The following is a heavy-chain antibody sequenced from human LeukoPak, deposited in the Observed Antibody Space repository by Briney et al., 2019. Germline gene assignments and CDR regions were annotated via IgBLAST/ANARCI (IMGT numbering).Heavy chain of an antibody. CDR1: GLTFSSYA. V-gene: IGHV3-23*01. J-gene: IGHJ4*02. Sequence: GGSLRLSCAASGLTFSSYAMSWVRQAPGKGLEWVSAISGSGGSTYYADSVKGRFTISRDNSKNTLYLQMNSLRAEDTAVYYCAKTGPYSGSLRERFDYWGQGTLVTVSS. CDR2: ISGSGGST. D-gene: IGHD1-26*01. CDR3: AKTGPYSGSLRERFDY.